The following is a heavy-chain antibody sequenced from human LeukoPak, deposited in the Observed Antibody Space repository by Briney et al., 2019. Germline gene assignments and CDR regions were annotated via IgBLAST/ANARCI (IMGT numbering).Heavy chain of an antibody. J-gene: IGHJ4*02. Sequence: GGSLRLSCAASGFTFNNYAMTWVRQAPGKGLEWVSVINGGSGNPYYADSVKGRFTVSRDNSKNTLYLQMDSLRDEGTAVYYCAKGQGYNYGDSIDYWGQGTLVTVSP. D-gene: IGHD5-18*01. V-gene: IGHV3-23*01. CDR1: GFTFNNYA. CDR3: AKGQGYNYGDSIDY. CDR2: INGGSGNP.